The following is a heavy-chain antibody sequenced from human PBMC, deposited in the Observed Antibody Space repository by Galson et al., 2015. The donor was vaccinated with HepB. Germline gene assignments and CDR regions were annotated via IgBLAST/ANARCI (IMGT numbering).Heavy chain of an antibody. V-gene: IGHV4-34*01. D-gene: IGHD5-18*01. Sequence: SETLSLTCAVYGGSFSGYYWSWIRQPPGKGLEWIGEINHSGSTNYNPSLKSRVTISVDTSKNQFSLKLSSVTAADTAVYYCAREFNVDTAMVTWWGPPDYWGQGTLVTVSS. J-gene: IGHJ4*02. CDR2: INHSGST. CDR1: GGSFSGYY. CDR3: AREFNVDTAMVTWWGPPDY.